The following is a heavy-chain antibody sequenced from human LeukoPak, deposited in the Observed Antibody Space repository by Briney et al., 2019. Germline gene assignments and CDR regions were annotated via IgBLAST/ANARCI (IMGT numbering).Heavy chain of an antibody. V-gene: IGHV1-24*01. J-gene: IGHJ6*02. CDR2: FDPEDGET. CDR1: GYTFTGYY. Sequence: ASVKVSCKASGYTFTGYYMHWVRQAPGKGLEWMGGFDPEDGETIYAQKFQGRVTMTEDASTDTAYMELSSLRSEDTAVYYCATNRPLSRWERYYYGSGSYDYYYGMDVWGQGTTVTVSS. CDR3: ATNRPLSRWERYYYGSGSYDYYYGMDV. D-gene: IGHD3-10*01.